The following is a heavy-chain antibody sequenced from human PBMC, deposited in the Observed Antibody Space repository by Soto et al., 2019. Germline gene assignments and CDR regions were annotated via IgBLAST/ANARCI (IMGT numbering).Heavy chain of an antibody. J-gene: IGHJ3*02. CDR3: ARDNGYSGSYPDAFDI. V-gene: IGHV3-48*02. D-gene: IGHD1-26*01. CDR2: ISSSSTI. CDR1: GFTFSSYS. Sequence: GGSLRLSCAASGFTFSSYSMNWVRQAPGKGLEWVSYISSSSTIYYADSVKGRFTISRDNAKNSLYLQMNSLRDEDTAVYYCARDNGYSGSYPDAFDIWGQGTMVTVSS.